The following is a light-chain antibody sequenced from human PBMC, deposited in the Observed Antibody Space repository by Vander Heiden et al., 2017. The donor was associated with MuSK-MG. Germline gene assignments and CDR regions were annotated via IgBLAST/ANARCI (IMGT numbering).Light chain of an antibody. J-gene: IGLJ7*01. CDR3: AQYMGSGSAV. Sequence: HTVVTQAPSLSVSPPGTVTLTRGLSSGSVSTSYYPSWYQQTPDTAPSSRCDSTKSRSAGVPDRVSAAILGNNDDLTMTGAQADDESDEVCAQYMGSGSAVCGG. V-gene: IGLV8-61*01. CDR1: SGSVSTSYY. CDR2: STK.